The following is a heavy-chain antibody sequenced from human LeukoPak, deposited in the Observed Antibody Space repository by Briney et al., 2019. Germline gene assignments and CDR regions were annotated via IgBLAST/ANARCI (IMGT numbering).Heavy chain of an antibody. CDR3: ARTPTYYYGSGSSQDAYYFDY. V-gene: IGHV3-48*01. J-gene: IGHJ4*02. CDR2: ISSSSSTI. D-gene: IGHD3-10*01. CDR1: GFTFSSYS. Sequence: PGGSLRLSCAASGFTFSSYSMNWVRQASGKGLEWVSYISSSSSTIYYADSVKGRFTISRDNAKNSLYLQMNSLRAEDTAVYYCARTPTYYYGSGSSQDAYYFDYWGQGTLVTVSS.